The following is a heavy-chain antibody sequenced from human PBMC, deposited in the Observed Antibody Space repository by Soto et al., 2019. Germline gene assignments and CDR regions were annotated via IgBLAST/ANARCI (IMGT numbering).Heavy chain of an antibody. CDR3: ARLWFGELWNYYYYGMDV. J-gene: IGHJ6*02. D-gene: IGHD3-10*01. V-gene: IGHV4-31*03. Sequence: SETLSLTCTVSGDSISSGGYYWSWIRQHPGKGLEWIGYIYYSGSTYYNPSLKSRVTISVDTSKNQFSLKLSSVTAADTAVYYCARLWFGELWNYYYYGMDVWGQGTTVTVSS. CDR2: IYYSGST. CDR1: GDSISSGGYY.